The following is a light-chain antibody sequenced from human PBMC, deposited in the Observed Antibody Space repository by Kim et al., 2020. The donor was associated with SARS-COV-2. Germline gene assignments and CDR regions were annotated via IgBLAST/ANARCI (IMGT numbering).Light chain of an antibody. CDR2: AAS. CDR1: QGNSNY. Sequence: DIQMTQSPSSLSASVGDRVTITCRASQGNSNYLAWYQQKPGKVPKVLIYAASTLQSGVPSRFSGSGSGTDFTLTISSLQPEDVATYYCQKYNSAPRTFGQGTKVEIK. V-gene: IGKV1-27*01. J-gene: IGKJ1*01. CDR3: QKYNSAPRT.